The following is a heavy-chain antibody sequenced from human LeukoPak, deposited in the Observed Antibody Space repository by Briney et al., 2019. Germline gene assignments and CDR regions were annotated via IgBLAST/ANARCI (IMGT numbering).Heavy chain of an antibody. Sequence: LSLTCAVSGGSISSSNWWSWVRQAPGKGLEWVSYISSSGNTVKYADSVKGRFTISRDNAKNSLYLQMNSLRAEDTAVYYCARDQVSVAGTGIDYWGQGTLVTVSS. CDR1: GGSISSSNW. CDR2: ISSSGNTV. CDR3: ARDQVSVAGTGIDY. D-gene: IGHD6-19*01. V-gene: IGHV3-11*04. J-gene: IGHJ4*02.